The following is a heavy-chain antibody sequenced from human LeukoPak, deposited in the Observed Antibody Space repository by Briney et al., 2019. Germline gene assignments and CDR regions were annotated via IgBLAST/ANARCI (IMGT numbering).Heavy chain of an antibody. V-gene: IGHV4-39*07. CDR2: VFYNGDT. CDR1: GGSIIISGYY. J-gene: IGHJ5*02. CDR3: ARDSMRIQTGTTP. D-gene: IGHD1-1*01. Sequence: SETLSLTCAVSGGSIIISGYYWAWIRQPPGKGLEWIGSVFYNGDTYYNPSLRSRVTISVDTSKNQFSLTLNSVTAADTAVYYCARDSMRIQTGTTPWGQGTLVTVSS.